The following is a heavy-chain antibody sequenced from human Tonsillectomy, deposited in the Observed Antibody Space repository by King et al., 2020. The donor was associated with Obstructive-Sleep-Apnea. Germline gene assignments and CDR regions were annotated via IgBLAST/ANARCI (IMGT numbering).Heavy chain of an antibody. D-gene: IGHD3-22*01. J-gene: IGHJ5*02. CDR2: IYHSGST. CDR3: ARVDRMIDPFDP. V-gene: IGHV4-4*02. Sequence: VQLQESGPGLVKPSGTLSLTCAVSGGSISSSNWWSWVRQPPGKGLEWIGEIYHSGSTNYNPSLKSRATISVDKSKNQFSLKLSSVTAADTPVYYCARVDRMIDPFDPWGQGTLVTVSS. CDR1: GGSISSSNW.